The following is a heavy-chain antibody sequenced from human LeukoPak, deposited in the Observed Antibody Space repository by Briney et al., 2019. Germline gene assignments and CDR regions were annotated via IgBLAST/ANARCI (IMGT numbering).Heavy chain of an antibody. D-gene: IGHD3-10*01. J-gene: IGHJ6*02. Sequence: GGSLRLSCAASGFXVSSKYMHWVRQAPGKGLEWVSVIYSGGSPYYADAVMGGFTTSRDNSKNTLYLQMNSLRAEDTAVYYYARDGHLPRGYYGMDVWGQGTTVTVSS. CDR3: ARDGHLPRGYYGMDV. V-gene: IGHV3-66*01. CDR1: GFXVSSKY. CDR2: IYSGGSP.